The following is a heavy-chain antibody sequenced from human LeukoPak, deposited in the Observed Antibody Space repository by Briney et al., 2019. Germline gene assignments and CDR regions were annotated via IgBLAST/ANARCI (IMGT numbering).Heavy chain of an antibody. Sequence: AGGSLRLSCAASGVTFSSYAMSWVPQAPGKGLVWFSSLSGSGERTYYADSVKGRFTIYRDNSKNTLYLQMNSLRAEDTAVYYCARDGGSSHCDYWREGTLLSVCS. V-gene: IGHV3-23*01. CDR2: LSGSGERT. D-gene: IGHD2-15*01. CDR1: GVTFSSYA. CDR3: ARDGGSSHCDY. J-gene: IGHJ4*02.